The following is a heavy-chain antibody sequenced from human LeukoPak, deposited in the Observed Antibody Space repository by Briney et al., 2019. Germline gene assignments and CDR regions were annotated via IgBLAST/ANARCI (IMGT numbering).Heavy chain of an antibody. CDR1: GGSISNSNYY. CDR3: AREKREGGGSYFFEY. D-gene: IGHD1-26*01. V-gene: IGHV4-39*07. J-gene: IGHJ4*02. Sequence: PSETLSLTCTVSGGSISNSNYYWSWIRQPPGKGLEWIGTIYYSGTTDYNPSLKSRVTISVDTSKNQFSLKLSSVTAADTAVYYCAREKREGGGSYFFEYWGQGTLVTVSS. CDR2: IYYSGTT.